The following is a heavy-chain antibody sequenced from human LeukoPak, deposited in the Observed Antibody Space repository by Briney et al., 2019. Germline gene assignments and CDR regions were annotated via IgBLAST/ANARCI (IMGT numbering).Heavy chain of an antibody. CDR2: IYPGDSDT. CDR1: GYSFTSYW. Sequence: GESLKISCNVSGYSFTSYWIGWVRQMPGKGMEWMAIIYPGDSDTRYSPSLQGQVTISADKSISTAYLQGSSLKASDTAMYYCARRLGYCSSTSCSLFDYWGQGTLVTVSS. J-gene: IGHJ4*02. D-gene: IGHD2-2*01. V-gene: IGHV5-51*01. CDR3: ARRLGYCSSTSCSLFDY.